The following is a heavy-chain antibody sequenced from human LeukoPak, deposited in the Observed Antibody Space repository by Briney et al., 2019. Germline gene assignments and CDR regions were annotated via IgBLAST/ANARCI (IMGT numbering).Heavy chain of an antibody. CDR3: ARVGDSSGYENWFDP. J-gene: IGHJ5*02. CDR1: GGSISSYY. CDR2: IYTSGST. Sequence: TPETLSLTCTVSGGSISSYYWSWIRQPAGKGLEWIGRIYTSGSTNYNPSLESRVTMSVDTSSNQFSLKLSSVTAADTAVYYCARVGDSSGYENWFDPWGQGTLVTVSS. V-gene: IGHV4-4*07. D-gene: IGHD3-22*01.